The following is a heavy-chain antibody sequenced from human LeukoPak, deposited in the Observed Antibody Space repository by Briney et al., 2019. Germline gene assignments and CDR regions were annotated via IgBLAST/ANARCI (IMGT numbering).Heavy chain of an antibody. V-gene: IGHV3-64*02. CDR1: GFTFSSYA. CDR2: ISSNGGST. Sequence: GGSLRLSCAASGFTFSSYAMHWVRQAPGKGLEYVSAISSNGGSTYYADSVKGRFTNSRDNSKNTLYLQMGSLRAEDMAVYYCARGGGNAFDIWGQGTMVTVSS. J-gene: IGHJ3*02. D-gene: IGHD1-26*01. CDR3: ARGGGNAFDI.